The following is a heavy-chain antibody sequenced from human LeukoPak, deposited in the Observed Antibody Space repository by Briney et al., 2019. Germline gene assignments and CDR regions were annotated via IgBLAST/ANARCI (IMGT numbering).Heavy chain of an antibody. Sequence: SETLSLTCTVSGYSISSSSYYWGWIRQPPGKGLEWIGSIYYSGSTYYNPSLKSRVTISVDTSKNQFSLKLSSVTAADTAVYYCARDIYSYGCFDYWGQGTLVTVSS. J-gene: IGHJ4*02. CDR3: ARDIYSYGCFDY. CDR1: GYSISSSSYY. V-gene: IGHV4-39*07. CDR2: IYYSGST. D-gene: IGHD5-18*01.